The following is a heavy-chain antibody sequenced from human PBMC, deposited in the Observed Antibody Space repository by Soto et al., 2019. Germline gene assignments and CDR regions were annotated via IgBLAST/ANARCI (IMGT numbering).Heavy chain of an antibody. V-gene: IGHV3-23*01. CDR2: ILVSGST. D-gene: IGHD2-21*02. CDR1: GFTCSSYD. Sequence: EVQMLESGGDLVQPGGSLRLSCAASGFTCSSYDMSWVRQAPGKGLEWVSTILVSGSTHYPDSVQGRFTISRDNSKNTVFLQMNTLTAGDTAVYYCAKATATAGGAFDICGQGTMGTVSS. J-gene: IGHJ3*02. CDR3: AKATATAGGAFDI.